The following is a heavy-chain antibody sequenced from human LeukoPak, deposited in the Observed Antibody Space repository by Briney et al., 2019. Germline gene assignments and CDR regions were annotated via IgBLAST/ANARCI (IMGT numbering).Heavy chain of an antibody. CDR2: ISAYNGNT. J-gene: IGHJ4*02. D-gene: IGHD3-22*01. CDR3: ARDYYDSSGSPDY. CDR1: GYTFTSYG. Sequence: ASVKVSCKASGYTFTSYGISWVRQAPGQGLEWMGWISAYNGNTNYAQKFQGRVTFTADRSTNTAYMALSSLRSEDTAVYYCARDYYDSSGSPDYWGQGALVTVSS. V-gene: IGHV1-18*01.